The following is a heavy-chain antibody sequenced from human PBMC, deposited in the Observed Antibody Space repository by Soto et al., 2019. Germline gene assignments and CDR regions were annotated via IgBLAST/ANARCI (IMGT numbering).Heavy chain of an antibody. CDR3: AKVGGALVLGYYYYAMDV. V-gene: IGHV3-30*18. CDR2: ISYDGSNK. J-gene: IGHJ6*02. Sequence: QVQLVESGGGVVQPGRSLRLSCAASGFTFSSYGMHWVRQAPGKGLEWVSVISYDGSNKYYADSVKGRFTISRDNSKNTLYLQMNILRAEDTAVYYCAKVGGALVLGYYYYAMDVWGQGTTVTVSS. D-gene: IGHD1-26*01. CDR1: GFTFSSYG.